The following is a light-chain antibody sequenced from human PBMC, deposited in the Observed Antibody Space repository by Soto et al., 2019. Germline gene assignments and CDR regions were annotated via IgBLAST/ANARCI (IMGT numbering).Light chain of an antibody. CDR3: QHYNSYPWT. J-gene: IGKJ1*01. V-gene: IGKV1-5*03. CDR2: KAS. Sequence: DIQMTQSPSTLSASVGDRVTITCRASQSIRSWLAWYQQQPGKAPKLLIYKASSLESGVPSRFSGSGSGTAFTRTISSLQPDDFETYYGQHYNSYPWTFGQGTKVEIK. CDR1: QSIRSW.